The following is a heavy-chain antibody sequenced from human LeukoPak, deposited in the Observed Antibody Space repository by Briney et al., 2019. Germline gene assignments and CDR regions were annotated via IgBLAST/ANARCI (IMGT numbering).Heavy chain of an antibody. V-gene: IGHV4-38-2*01. CDR1: GSSLSSDYY. CDR2: IYHDETT. Sequence: SETLSLTCAVSGSSLSSDYYWGWVRQPPGKGLEWVGSIYHDETTYYNPSLKSRVTISLVTSKKQFSLMLASVTAADTAIYCANADTEDFFVSWGQGVLVTVSS. CDR3: ANADTEDFFVS. J-gene: IGHJ4*02. D-gene: IGHD2-8*01.